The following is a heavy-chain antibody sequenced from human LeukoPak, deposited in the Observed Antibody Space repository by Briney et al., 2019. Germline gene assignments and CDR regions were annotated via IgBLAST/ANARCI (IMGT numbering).Heavy chain of an antibody. J-gene: IGHJ4*02. V-gene: IGHV3-23*01. CDR1: GFAFSSYA. CDR3: AKVTFSWVDYDYVWGPVDY. Sequence: GGSLRLSCAASGFAFSSYAMSWVRQAPGKGLEWVSAISGSGGSTYYADSVKGRFTISRDNSKNTLYLRMNSLRAEDTAVYYCAKVTFSWVDYDYVWGPVDYWGQGTLVTVSS. CDR2: ISGSGGST. D-gene: IGHD3-16*01.